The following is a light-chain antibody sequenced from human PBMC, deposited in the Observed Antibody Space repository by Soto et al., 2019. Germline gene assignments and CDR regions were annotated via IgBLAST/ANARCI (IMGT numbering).Light chain of an antibody. CDR2: KAS. CDR1: QSISSW. Sequence: DIQMTQSPSTLSASVGDRVTITCRASQSISSWLAWYQQKPGKAPKLLIYKASSLESVVPSRISGSGSGTEFTLTISSLQPDDFATYYCQQYNSYSGTFGQGTKVEIK. CDR3: QQYNSYSGT. J-gene: IGKJ1*01. V-gene: IGKV1-5*03.